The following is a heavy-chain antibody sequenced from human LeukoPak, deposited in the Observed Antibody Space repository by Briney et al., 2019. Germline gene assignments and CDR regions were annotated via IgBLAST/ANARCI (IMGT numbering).Heavy chain of an antibody. CDR1: GFTFSSYA. CDR3: AKDGLVVAATTRCNWIDP. CDR2: ISGSGGTT. J-gene: IGHJ5*02. V-gene: IGHV3-23*01. D-gene: IGHD2-15*01. Sequence: GASLRLSCAASGFTFSSYAMSWVRQAPGKGLEWVSSISGSGGTTYYADSVKGRFTISRDNSKNTLFLQMNSLRAEDTAVYYCAKDGLVVAATTRCNWIDPWGQGALVTVSS.